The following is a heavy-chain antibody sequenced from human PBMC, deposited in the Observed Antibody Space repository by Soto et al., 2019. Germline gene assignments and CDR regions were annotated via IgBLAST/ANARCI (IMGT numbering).Heavy chain of an antibody. CDR3: ARMYSSGSGWFHP. CDR1: GYSITAGGYY. D-gene: IGHD6-19*01. J-gene: IGHJ5*02. CDR2: FYSSGSI. Sequence: SETLSLTCFVSGYSITAGGYYWSWIRHHPGKGLEWIGSFYSSGSIIYNPSLRSRVSISGGTSSNQFSMSLTSVTAADTARYYCARMYSSGSGWFHPWGQGTLVTV. V-gene: IGHV4-31*03.